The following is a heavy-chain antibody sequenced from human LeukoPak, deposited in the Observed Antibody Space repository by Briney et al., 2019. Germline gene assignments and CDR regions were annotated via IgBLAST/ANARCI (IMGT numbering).Heavy chain of an antibody. D-gene: IGHD3-3*01. J-gene: IGHJ5*02. CDR1: GGSISSYY. CDR2: IYYSGST. CDR3: ARDGGDFWSGYPWVSWFDP. Sequence: SQTLSLTCTVSGGSISSYYWSWIRQPPGKGLEWIGYIYYSGSTNYNPSLKSRVTISVDTSKNQFSLKLSSVTAADTAVYYCARDGGDFWSGYPWVSWFDPWGQGTLVTVSS. V-gene: IGHV4-59*01.